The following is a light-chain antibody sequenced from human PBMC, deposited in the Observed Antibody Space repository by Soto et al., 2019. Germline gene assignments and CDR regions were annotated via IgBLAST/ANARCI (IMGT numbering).Light chain of an antibody. CDR3: QQYDNWPPCT. Sequence: EIVMTQSPATLSVSPGERVTLSCRASQSVSRFLAWYQQIPGQAPRLLIYDTSTRATGFPGRFSGSGSGTEFSLTISSLQSEDFAVYYCQQYDNWPPCTFGQGTKLEVK. V-gene: IGKV3-15*01. CDR2: DTS. J-gene: IGKJ2*02. CDR1: QSVSRF.